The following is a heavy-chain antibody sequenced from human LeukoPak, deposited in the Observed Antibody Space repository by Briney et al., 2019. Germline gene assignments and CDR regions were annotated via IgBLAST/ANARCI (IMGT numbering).Heavy chain of an antibody. D-gene: IGHD2-2*01. Sequence: SVKVSCKASGGTFSSYAISWVRQAPGQGLEWMGGIIPIFGTANYAQKFQGRVTITADESTSTAYMELSSLRSEDTAVYYCARDLRPAATRWHWIDPWGQGTLVTVSS. V-gene: IGHV1-69*13. CDR2: IIPIFGTA. J-gene: IGHJ5*02. CDR3: ARDLRPAATRWHWIDP. CDR1: GGTFSSYA.